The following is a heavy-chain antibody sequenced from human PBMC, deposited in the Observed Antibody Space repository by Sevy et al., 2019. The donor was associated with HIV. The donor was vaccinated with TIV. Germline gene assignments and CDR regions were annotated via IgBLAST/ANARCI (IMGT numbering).Heavy chain of an antibody. CDR2: IYYRGST. V-gene: IGHV4-30-4*01. CDR1: GGSISSGDYY. D-gene: IGHD4-4*01. CDR3: ARTTVTTDNWFDP. Sequence: SETLSLTCTVSGGSISSGDYYWSWIRQPPGKGLEWIGYIYYRGSTYYHPSLKSRVTISVDTSKNQFSLKLSSVTAADTAVYYCARTTVTTDNWFDPWGQGTLVTVSS. J-gene: IGHJ5*02.